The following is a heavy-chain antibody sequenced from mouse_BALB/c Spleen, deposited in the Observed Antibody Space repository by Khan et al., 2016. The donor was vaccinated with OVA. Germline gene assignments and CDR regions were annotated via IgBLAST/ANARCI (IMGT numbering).Heavy chain of an antibody. J-gene: IGHJ3*01. Sequence: VQLQESGAELAKPGASVKMSCKASGYTFTSYWMHWVKQRPGQGLEWIGYINPSTGYSEYNQKFKDKATLTADKSSSTAYMQLSSLTSDDSAVYYCANHGSSSAGFAYWGQGTLVTVSA. V-gene: IGHV1-7*01. CDR2: INPSTGYS. CDR3: ANHGSSSAGFAY. CDR1: GYTFTSYW. D-gene: IGHD1-1*01.